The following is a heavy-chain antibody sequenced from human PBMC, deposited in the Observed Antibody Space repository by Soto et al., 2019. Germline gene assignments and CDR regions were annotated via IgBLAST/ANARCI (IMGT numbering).Heavy chain of an antibody. CDR1: GYTFTSYD. Sequence: ASVKVSCKASGYTFTSYDINWVRQATGQGLEWMGWMNPNSGNTGYAQKFQGRVTMTRNTSISTAYMELSSLRSEDTAVYYCARGSIPYYYGSGSSQHYYYYGMGVWGQGTTVTVSS. CDR3: ARGSIPYYYGSGSSQHYYYYGMGV. CDR2: MNPNSGNT. J-gene: IGHJ6*02. V-gene: IGHV1-8*01. D-gene: IGHD3-10*01.